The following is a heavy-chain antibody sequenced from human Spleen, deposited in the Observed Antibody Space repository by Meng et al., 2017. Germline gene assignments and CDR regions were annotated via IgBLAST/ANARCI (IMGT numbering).Heavy chain of an antibody. D-gene: IGHD4-23*01. CDR2: ISSSSTYI. V-gene: IGHV3-21*01. Sequence: GGSLRLSCAASGITFSTYSMNWVRQAPGKGLEWVSYISSSSTYIYYADSVKGRFTISRDNAKNSLYLQMNSLRAEDTAVYFCARDYGGNSGGYWGQGTLVTVSS. CDR3: ARDYGGNSGGY. J-gene: IGHJ4*02. CDR1: GITFSTYS.